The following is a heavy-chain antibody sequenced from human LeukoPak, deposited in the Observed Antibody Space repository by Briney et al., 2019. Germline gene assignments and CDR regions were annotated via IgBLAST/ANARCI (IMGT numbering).Heavy chain of an antibody. D-gene: IGHD3-22*01. CDR1: GFTFSSYG. Sequence: PGGSLRLSCAASGFTFSSYGMHWVRQAPGKGLEWVAVISYDGSNKYYADSVKGRFTISRDNSKNALYLQMNSLRAEDTAVYYCASYDSSGYYQYFDYWGQGTLVTVSS. CDR2: ISYDGSNK. CDR3: ASYDSSGYYQYFDY. V-gene: IGHV3-30*03. J-gene: IGHJ4*02.